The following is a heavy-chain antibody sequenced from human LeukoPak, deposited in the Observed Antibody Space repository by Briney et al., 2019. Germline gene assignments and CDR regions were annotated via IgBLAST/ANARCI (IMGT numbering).Heavy chain of an antibody. CDR1: GFTFSTYA. CDR2: ISGSGGRT. Sequence: GGSLGLSCAASGFTFSTYAMSWVRQAPGRGQEWVSAISGSGGRTYYADSVKGRFTISRDNSKNTLYLQMSSLRAEDTAVYYCAKEKESSGYFDYWGQGTLVTVSS. V-gene: IGHV3-23*01. D-gene: IGHD3-10*01. CDR3: AKEKESSGYFDY. J-gene: IGHJ4*02.